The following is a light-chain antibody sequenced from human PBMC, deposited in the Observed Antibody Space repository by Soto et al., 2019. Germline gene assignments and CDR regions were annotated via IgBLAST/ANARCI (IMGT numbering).Light chain of an antibody. CDR1: SSDVGGYNY. CDR3: CSYAGSYSHVV. Sequence: QSALTQPRSVSGSPGQSVTISCTGTSSDVGGYNYVSWYQQHPGKAPKLMSYDVSKRPSGVPDRFSGSKSGHTASLTISGLQAEDDADYYCCSYAGSYSHVVFGGGTKVTVL. J-gene: IGLJ2*01. CDR2: DVS. V-gene: IGLV2-11*01.